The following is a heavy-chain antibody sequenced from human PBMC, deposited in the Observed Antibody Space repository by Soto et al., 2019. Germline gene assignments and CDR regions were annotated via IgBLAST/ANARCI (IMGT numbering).Heavy chain of an antibody. CDR1: GYIFANYP. D-gene: IGHD3-22*01. Sequence: ASVKVSCKASGYIFANYPMHWVRQAPGQGLEWMGIINPSGGSTSYAQKFQGRVTMTRDTSTSTVYMELSSLRSEDTAVYYCARVRRSSGYYYGYWGQGTPVTVSS. V-gene: IGHV1-46*01. CDR2: INPSGGST. J-gene: IGHJ4*02. CDR3: ARVRRSSGYYYGY.